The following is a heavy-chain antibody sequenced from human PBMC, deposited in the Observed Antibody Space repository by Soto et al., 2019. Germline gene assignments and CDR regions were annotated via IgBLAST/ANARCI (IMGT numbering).Heavy chain of an antibody. CDR1: GASLGGFH. D-gene: IGHD3-16*01. J-gene: IGHJ3*02. CDR2: LIHGGST. CDR3: ARSPLGYDYVRPTSREVGDSFDI. V-gene: IGHV4-34*12. Sequence: PSETLSLTCAIYGASLGGFHWTWLRQAPGKGLEWIGELIHGGSTNYNPSLKSRVSFSLDTSKNQFSLHLMSVTAADTAVYYCARSPLGYDYVRPTSREVGDSFDIWGRGTMVTVSS.